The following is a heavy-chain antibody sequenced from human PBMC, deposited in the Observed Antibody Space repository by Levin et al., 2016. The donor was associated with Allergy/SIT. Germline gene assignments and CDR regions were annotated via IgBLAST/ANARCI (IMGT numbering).Heavy chain of an antibody. V-gene: IGHV4-4*02. CDR2: IYHSGST. J-gene: IGHJ4*02. CDR1: GGSISSTNW. CDR3: ARRGAPVAAPIDY. Sequence: SCAVSGGSISSTNWWNWVRQPPGKGLEWIGEIYHSGSTNYNPSLKSRVTISVDKSKNQFSLKLSSVTAADTAVYYCARRGAPVAAPIDYWGQGTLVTVSS. D-gene: IGHD4-23*01.